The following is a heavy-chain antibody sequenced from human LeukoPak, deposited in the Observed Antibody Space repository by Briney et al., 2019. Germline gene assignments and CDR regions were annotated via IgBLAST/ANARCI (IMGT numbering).Heavy chain of an antibody. V-gene: IGHV4-59*12. D-gene: IGHD3-3*01. Sequence: PSETLSLTCTVSGGSISSYYWSWIRQPPGKGLEWIGSIYYSGSTYYNPSLKSRVTISVDTSKNQFSLKLSSVTAADTAVYYCARDPYDGFGYYYYYYGMDVWGQGTTVTVSS. CDR3: ARDPYDGFGYYYYYYGMDV. J-gene: IGHJ6*02. CDR1: GGSISSYY. CDR2: IYYSGST.